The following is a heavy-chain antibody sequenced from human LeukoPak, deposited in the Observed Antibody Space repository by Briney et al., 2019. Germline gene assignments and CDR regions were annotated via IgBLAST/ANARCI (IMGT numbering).Heavy chain of an antibody. CDR1: GYTFTSYD. J-gene: IGHJ4*02. D-gene: IGHD6-19*01. V-gene: IGHV1-8*01. CDR3: ARFRNLQIAVAGIRAY. CDR2: MNPNSGNT. Sequence: ASVKVSCKASGYTFTSYDINWVRQAPGQGLEWMGWMNPNSGNTGYAQKFQGRVTMTRNTSISTAYMELSSLRSEDTAVYYCARFRNLQIAVAGIRAYWGQGTLVTVSS.